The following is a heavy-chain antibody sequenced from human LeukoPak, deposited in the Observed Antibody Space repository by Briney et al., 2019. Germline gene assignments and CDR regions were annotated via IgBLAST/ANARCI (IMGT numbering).Heavy chain of an antibody. Sequence: ASEDVYCNTSEYSFTSYAIHWVRQAPGQRQEWMGWINAGNGNTKYSQKFQGRVTITRDTSASTAYMELSSLRSEDTAVYYCARELGDILTGYTAPYYYYGMDVWGKGTTVTVSS. CDR3: ARELGDILTGYTAPYYYYGMDV. CDR1: EYSFTSYA. J-gene: IGHJ6*04. CDR2: INAGNGNT. D-gene: IGHD3-9*01. V-gene: IGHV1-3*01.